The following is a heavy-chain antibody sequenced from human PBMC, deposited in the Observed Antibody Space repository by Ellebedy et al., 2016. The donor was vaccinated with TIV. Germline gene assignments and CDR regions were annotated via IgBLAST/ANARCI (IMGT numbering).Heavy chain of an antibody. J-gene: IGHJ4*02. CDR2: ISYDGSNK. V-gene: IGHV3-30*03. D-gene: IGHD3-22*01. Sequence: GESLKISXAASGFTFSSYGMHWVRQAPGKGLEWVAVISYDGSNKYYADSVKGRFTISRDNSKNTLYLQMNSLRAEDTAVYYCASDHPGYYDGSGYIDYWGQGSLVTVSS. CDR1: GFTFSSYG. CDR3: ASDHPGYYDGSGYIDY.